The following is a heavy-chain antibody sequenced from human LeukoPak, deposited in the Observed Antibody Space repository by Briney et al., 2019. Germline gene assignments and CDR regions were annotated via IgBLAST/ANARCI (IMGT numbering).Heavy chain of an antibody. CDR1: GFTFSSYA. CDR3: AKDISYGIDY. V-gene: IGHV3-23*01. Sequence: GGSLRLSCAASGFTFSSYAISWVRQAPGEGLEWVSAISGSGGSTYYADSVNGRFTISRDNSKNTLYLQMNSLRAEDTAVYYCAKDISYGIDYWGQGTLVTVSS. D-gene: IGHD4-17*01. J-gene: IGHJ4*02. CDR2: ISGSGGST.